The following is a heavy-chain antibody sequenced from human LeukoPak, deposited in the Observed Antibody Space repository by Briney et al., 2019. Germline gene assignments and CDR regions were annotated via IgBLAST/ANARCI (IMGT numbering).Heavy chain of an antibody. D-gene: IGHD6-25*01. CDR3: ARNLASGAFDI. V-gene: IGHV3-7*01. Sequence: GGSLRLSCAASGFTLSSYWMSWVRQAPGKGLEWVANIKQDGSEKYYVDSVKGRFTISRDNAKNSLYLQMNSLRAEDTAVYYCARNLASGAFDIWGQGTMVTVSS. CDR1: GFTLSSYW. J-gene: IGHJ3*02. CDR2: IKQDGSEK.